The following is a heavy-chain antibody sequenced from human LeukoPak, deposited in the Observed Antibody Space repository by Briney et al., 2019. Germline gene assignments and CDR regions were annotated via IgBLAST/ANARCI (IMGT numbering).Heavy chain of an antibody. CDR1: GGSISSSSYY. V-gene: IGHV4-39*01. D-gene: IGHD3-22*01. Sequence: PSETLSLTCTVSGGSISSSSYYWGWIRQPPGKGLEWIGSIYYSGSTYYNPSLKSRVTISVDTSKNQFSLKLSSVTAADTAVYYCARHKVSIAVVNGPDYWGQGTLVTVSS. CDR2: IYYSGST. J-gene: IGHJ4*02. CDR3: ARHKVSIAVVNGPDY.